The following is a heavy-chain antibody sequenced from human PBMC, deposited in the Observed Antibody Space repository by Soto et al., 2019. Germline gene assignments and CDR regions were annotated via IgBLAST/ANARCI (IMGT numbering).Heavy chain of an antibody. CDR2: IYYSGST. J-gene: IGHJ6*02. V-gene: IGHV4-59*01. CDR3: ARCTVPTIYYYGMDV. CDR1: GGSISSYY. D-gene: IGHD4-17*01. Sequence: PSETLSLTCTVSGGSISSYYWTWIRQPPGKGLEWIGYIYYSGSTYYNTSLKSRVTISVDTSKNQFSLRLNSVTAADTAVYYCARCTVPTIYYYGMDVWGQGTTVTVSS.